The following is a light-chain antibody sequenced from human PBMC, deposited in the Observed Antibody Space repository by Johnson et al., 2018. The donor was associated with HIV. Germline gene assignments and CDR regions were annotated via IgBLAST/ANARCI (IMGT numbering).Light chain of an antibody. CDR2: DNN. J-gene: IGLJ1*01. CDR1: SSNIGNNY. Sequence: QSVLTQPPSVSAAPGQKVTISCSGSSSNIGNNYVSWYQQLPGTAPTLLIYDNNKRPSGIPDRFSGSKSGTSATLGITGLQTGDEADYYCGTWDSSLSAYVFGTGYNVTVL. CDR3: GTWDSSLSAYV. V-gene: IGLV1-51*01.